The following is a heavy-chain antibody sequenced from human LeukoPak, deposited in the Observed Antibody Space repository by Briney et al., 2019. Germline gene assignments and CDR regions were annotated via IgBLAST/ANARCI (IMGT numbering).Heavy chain of an antibody. D-gene: IGHD2-2*01. Sequence: GASVKVSCKASGYTFTSYAMHWGRQAPGQRLEWMGWINAGNGNTKYSQKFQGRVTITRDTSASTAYMELSSLRSEDTAVYYCARSDIVVVPAATPDSWFDPWGQGTLVTVSS. CDR3: ARSDIVVVPAATPDSWFDP. CDR1: GYTFTSYA. J-gene: IGHJ5*02. CDR2: INAGNGNT. V-gene: IGHV1-3*01.